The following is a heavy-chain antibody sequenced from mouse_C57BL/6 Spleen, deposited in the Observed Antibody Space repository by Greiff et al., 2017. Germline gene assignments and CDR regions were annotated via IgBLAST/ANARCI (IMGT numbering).Heavy chain of an antibody. Sequence: QVQLQQPGAELVRPGSSVKLSCKASGYTFTSYWMDWVKQRPGQGLEWIGNIYPSDSETHYNQKFKDKATLTVDKSSSTAYMQLSSLTSEDSAVYYCARRYYGSSYGFAYWGQGTLFTVSA. V-gene: IGHV1-61*01. CDR1: GYTFTSYW. J-gene: IGHJ3*01. CDR3: ARRYYGSSYGFAY. CDR2: IYPSDSET. D-gene: IGHD1-1*01.